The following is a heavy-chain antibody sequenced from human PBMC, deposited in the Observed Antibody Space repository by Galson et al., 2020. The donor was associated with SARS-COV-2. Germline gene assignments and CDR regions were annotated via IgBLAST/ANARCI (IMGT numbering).Heavy chain of an antibody. D-gene: IGHD3-16*01. V-gene: IGHV3-74*01. Sequence: GGSLRLSCAASGFTFSSYWMHWVRPAPGKGLAWLSRINNDESSTTYADSVKGQFTISRDNAENTLYLQMNSLRAEDTAVYYCAREAIGGSPTDAFDMWGQGTMVTVSS. CDR2: INNDESST. CDR3: AREAIGGSPTDAFDM. J-gene: IGHJ3*02. CDR1: GFTFSSYW.